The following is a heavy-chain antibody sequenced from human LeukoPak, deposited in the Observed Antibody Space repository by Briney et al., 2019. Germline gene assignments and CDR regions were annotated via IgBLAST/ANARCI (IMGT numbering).Heavy chain of an antibody. CDR1: GDSVSSSSAA. CDR2: TYYRSKWYN. J-gene: IGHJ4*02. V-gene: IGHV6-1*01. CDR3: AREDYGGKSGTYFDY. Sequence: PSQTLSLTCAISGDSVSSSSAAWHWLRQSPSRGLEWLGRTYYRSKWYNDYAVSVRSRITVNPDTSKNQFSLQLNSVTPEDTAVYYCAREDYGGKSGTYFDYWGQGTLVTVSS. D-gene: IGHD4-23*01.